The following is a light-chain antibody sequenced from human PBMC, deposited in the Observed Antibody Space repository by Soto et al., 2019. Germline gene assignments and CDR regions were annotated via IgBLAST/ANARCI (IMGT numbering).Light chain of an antibody. CDR1: QSGSSN. V-gene: IGKV3-15*01. CDR2: GAS. Sequence: EIEMTQSPPTLAVSVEDRDTLSLRARQSGSSNLAWYQLKPGQAPRLLIYGASTRATGIPARFSGSGSGTEFTLTSSSQQSEDFAVYYCQQYNDWPTFGQGTKVDIK. CDR3: QQYNDWPT. J-gene: IGKJ1*01.